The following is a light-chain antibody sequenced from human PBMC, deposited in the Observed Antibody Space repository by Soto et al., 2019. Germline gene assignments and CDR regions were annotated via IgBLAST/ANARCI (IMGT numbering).Light chain of an antibody. V-gene: IGKV3-15*01. Sequence: ILMTQSPATLSVSPGERATLSCRASQSVSNNLAWYQQKPGQAPRLLIYDASTRATGIPARFSDSGSGSELTLTISGLQSEDLAVYYCQQYNIWPPWTFGQGTRVEVK. CDR2: DAS. CDR1: QSVSNN. J-gene: IGKJ1*01. CDR3: QQYNIWPPWT.